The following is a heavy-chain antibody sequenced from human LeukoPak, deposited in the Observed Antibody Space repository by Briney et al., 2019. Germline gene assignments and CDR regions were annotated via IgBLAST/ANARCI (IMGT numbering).Heavy chain of an antibody. CDR2: ISSSSSYI. Sequence: GGSLRLSCAASGFTFSSYSMNWVRQAPGKGLEWVSSISSSSSYIYYADSVKGRFTISRDNAKNSLYLQMNSLRAEDTAVYYCARDRKDTAMVLVYWGQGTLVTVSS. CDR1: GFTFSSYS. CDR3: ARDRKDTAMVLVY. J-gene: IGHJ4*02. V-gene: IGHV3-21*01. D-gene: IGHD5-18*01.